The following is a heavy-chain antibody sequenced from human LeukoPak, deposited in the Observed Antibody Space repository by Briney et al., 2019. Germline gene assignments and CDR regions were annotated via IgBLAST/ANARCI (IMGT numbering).Heavy chain of an antibody. CDR1: GFTFDDYA. CDR2: ISWNSGSI. Sequence: SLRPSCAASGFTFDDYAMHWVRQAPGKGLEWVSGISWNSGSIGYADSVKGRFTISRDNAKNSLYLQMNSLRAEDTALYYCAKDMGFKYGGSYYYYYGMDVWGQGTTVTVSS. D-gene: IGHD1-26*01. J-gene: IGHJ6*02. V-gene: IGHV3-9*01. CDR3: AKDMGFKYGGSYYYYYGMDV.